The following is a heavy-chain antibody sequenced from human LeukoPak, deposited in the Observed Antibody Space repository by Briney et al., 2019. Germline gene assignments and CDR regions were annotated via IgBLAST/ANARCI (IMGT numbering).Heavy chain of an antibody. V-gene: IGHV4-34*01. CDR3: ARLSNSDSSGYYWGFEH. D-gene: IGHD3-22*01. J-gene: IGHJ4*02. CDR1: GESFSGYY. Sequence: SETLSLTCAVYGESFSGYYWSWIRQPPGKGLEWIGEINHSGSTNYNPSLKSRVTISVDTSKNQFSLKLSSVTAADTAVYYCARLSNSDSSGYYWGFEHWGRGTLVTVSS. CDR2: INHSGST.